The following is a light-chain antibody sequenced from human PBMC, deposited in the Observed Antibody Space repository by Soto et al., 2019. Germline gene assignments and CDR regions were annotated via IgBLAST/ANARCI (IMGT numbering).Light chain of an antibody. Sequence: QSVLTQPPSVSGAPGQRVTFSCTGSSSNIGAGYDVHWYQQLPGTAPKLLIYGNNNRPSGVPDRFSGSKSGTSASLAITGLQAEDEADYYCQSYDSRLSGSVVFGGGTKLTVL. V-gene: IGLV1-40*01. CDR3: QSYDSRLSGSVV. CDR2: GNN. CDR1: SSNIGAGYD. J-gene: IGLJ2*01.